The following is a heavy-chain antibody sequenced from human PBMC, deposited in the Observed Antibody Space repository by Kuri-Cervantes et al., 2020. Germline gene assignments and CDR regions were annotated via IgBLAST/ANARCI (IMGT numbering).Heavy chain of an antibody. V-gene: IGHV4-34*01. CDR2: INHRGST. J-gene: IGHJ6*02. Sequence: AETLSLTCAVSGGSFSGYYWTWIRQSPGKGLEWIGEINHRGSTNYNPSLKSRVTISVDKSKNQFSLKLSSVTAADTAVYYCARVSVTGYYGMDVWGQGTTVTVSS. CDR3: ARVSVTGYYGMDV. CDR1: GGSFSGYY. D-gene: IGHD4-17*01.